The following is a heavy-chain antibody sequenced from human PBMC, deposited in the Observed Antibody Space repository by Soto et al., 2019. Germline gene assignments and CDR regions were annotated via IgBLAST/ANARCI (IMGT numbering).Heavy chain of an antibody. V-gene: IGHV1-18*01. Sequence: QVQLVQSGAEVKKPGASVKVSCKASGYTFITYGMSWVRQAPGQGLEWMGWISADNGDTKYVQKFQGRVTMTTDTSTSTAYMALRSLTSDDTAVYFFVRDLKGDVFYWGQGTVVTVS. CDR2: ISADNGDT. J-gene: IGHJ4*02. D-gene: IGHD3-10*01. CDR3: VRDLKGDVFY. CDR1: GYTFITYG.